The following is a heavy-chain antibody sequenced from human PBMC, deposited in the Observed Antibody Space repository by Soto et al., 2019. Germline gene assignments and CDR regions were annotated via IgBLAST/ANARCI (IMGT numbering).Heavy chain of an antibody. CDR3: AKENRRGSWSGGTCYGSFDY. Sequence: EVQLLESGGGLVQPGGSLRLSCTASGFTFSNYAMSWVRQAPGKGLEWVSTISGSGDSTNYADSVKGQFAISRDNSNNMLYVQRDRLRGEDAAVYYCAKENRRGSWSGGTCYGSFDYWGQGTLVTFPS. CDR2: ISGSGDST. V-gene: IGHV3-23*01. D-gene: IGHD2-15*01. J-gene: IGHJ4*02. CDR1: GFTFSNYA.